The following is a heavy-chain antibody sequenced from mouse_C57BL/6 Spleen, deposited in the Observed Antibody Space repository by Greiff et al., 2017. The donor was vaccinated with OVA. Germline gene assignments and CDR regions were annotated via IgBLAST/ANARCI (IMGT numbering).Heavy chain of an antibody. D-gene: IGHD2-1*01. CDR2: ISGGGSYT. CDR1: GFTFSSYA. Sequence: VQGVESGGGLAQPGGSLKLSCAASGFTFSSYAMSWVRQTPEKRLEWVATISGGGSYTYYPDNVKGRFTSVRDNATNNLYRQMSHLKSEYTAMYYCAREEIYYGNPFAYWGQGTLVTVSA. CDR3: AREEIYYGNPFAY. V-gene: IGHV5-4*01. J-gene: IGHJ3*01.